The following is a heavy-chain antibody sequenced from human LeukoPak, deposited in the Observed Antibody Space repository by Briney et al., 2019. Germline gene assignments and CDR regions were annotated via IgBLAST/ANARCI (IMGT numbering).Heavy chain of an antibody. J-gene: IGHJ4*02. D-gene: IGHD6-6*01. CDR1: GYSFTSYW. CDR2: LDPSDSYT. V-gene: IGHV5-10-1*01. Sequence: GESLRISCTGSGYSFTSYWITWVRQMPGKGLEWMGRLDPSDSYTNNSPSFQGHVTLSADKSISTVYLQWSSLKASDTAMYYCARSITARLDYWGQGTLITVSS. CDR3: ARSITARLDY.